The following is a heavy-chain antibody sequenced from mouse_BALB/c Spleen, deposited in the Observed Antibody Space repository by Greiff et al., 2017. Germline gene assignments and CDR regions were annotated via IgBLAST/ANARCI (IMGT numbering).Heavy chain of an antibody. CDR3: ARDPYYYAIDY. V-gene: IGHV1-80*01. CDR1: GYAFSSYW. Sequence: QVQLQQSGAELVRPGSSVKISCKASGYAFSSYWMNWVKQRPGQGLEWIGQIYPGDGDTNYNGKFKGKATLTADKSSSTAYMQLSSLTSEDSAVYFCARDPYYYAIDYWGQGTSVTVSS. J-gene: IGHJ4*01. CDR2: IYPGDGDT.